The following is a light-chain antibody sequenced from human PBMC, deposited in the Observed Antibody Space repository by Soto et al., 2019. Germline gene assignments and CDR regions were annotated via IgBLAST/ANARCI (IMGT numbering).Light chain of an antibody. CDR2: DTH. J-gene: IGLJ7*01. CDR1: TGAVTGGHF. V-gene: IGLV7-46*01. Sequence: QAVVTQEPSLTVSPGGTVTLTCGLSTGAVTGGHFPFWFQLKPGQAPTTLISDTHNKHSWTPARFSGSLLGGKAALTLSGAQPEDEAEYYCLLSYSDVWVFGGGTQLTVL. CDR3: LLSYSDVWV.